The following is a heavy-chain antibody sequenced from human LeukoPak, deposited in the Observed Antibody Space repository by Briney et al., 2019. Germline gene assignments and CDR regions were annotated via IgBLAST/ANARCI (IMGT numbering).Heavy chain of an antibody. V-gene: IGHV1-2*02. J-gene: IGHJ3*02. CDR1: GYTFTGYY. Sequence: GASVKVSCKASGYTFTGYYMHWVRQAPGQGLEWMGWINPNSGGTNYAQKFQGRVTMTRDTSISTAYMELSSLRSEDTAVYYCARGIVVVPAASGAFDIWGQGTMVTVSS. CDR3: ARGIVVVPAASGAFDI. CDR2: INPNSGGT. D-gene: IGHD2-2*01.